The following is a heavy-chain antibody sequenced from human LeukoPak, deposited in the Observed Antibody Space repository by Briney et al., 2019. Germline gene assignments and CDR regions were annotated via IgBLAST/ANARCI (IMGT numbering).Heavy chain of an antibody. CDR3: ARGRRYCSSTSCYTSYYYYMDV. CDR2: INHSGST. V-gene: IGHV4-39*07. Sequence: SETLSLTCTVSGGSISSSSYYWGWIRQPPGKGLEWIGEINHSGSTNYNPSLKSRVTISVDTSKNQFSLKLSSVTAADTAVYYCARGRRYCSSTSCYTSYYYYMDVWGKGTTVTVSS. J-gene: IGHJ6*03. CDR1: GGSISSSSYY. D-gene: IGHD2-2*02.